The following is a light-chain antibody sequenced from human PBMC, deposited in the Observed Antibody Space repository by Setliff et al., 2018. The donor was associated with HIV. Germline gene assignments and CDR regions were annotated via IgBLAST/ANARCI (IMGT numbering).Light chain of an antibody. V-gene: IGLV2-14*03. Sequence: QSALAQPASVSGSPGQSITFSCTGTSSDVGDYNYVSWYQQHPGKVPKLMVYDVSQRPSGVSNRFSGSKSGNTASLTISGLQAEDEADYYCSSYTSSTTYVFGPGTKVTVL. CDR2: DVS. J-gene: IGLJ1*01. CDR3: SSYTSSTTYV. CDR1: SSDVGDYNY.